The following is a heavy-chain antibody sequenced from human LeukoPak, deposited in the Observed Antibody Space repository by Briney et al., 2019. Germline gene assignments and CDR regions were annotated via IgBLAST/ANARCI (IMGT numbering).Heavy chain of an antibody. V-gene: IGHV1-18*04. J-gene: IGHJ4*02. CDR1: GYTFTDYY. D-gene: IGHD3-22*01. Sequence: GASVKVSCKASGYTFTDYYMHWVRQAPGQGLEWMGWISAYNGNTNYAQKLQGRVTMTTDTSTSTAYMELRSLRSDDTAVYYCARTDYYDSSGFDYWGQGTLVTVSS. CDR2: ISAYNGNT. CDR3: ARTDYYDSSGFDY.